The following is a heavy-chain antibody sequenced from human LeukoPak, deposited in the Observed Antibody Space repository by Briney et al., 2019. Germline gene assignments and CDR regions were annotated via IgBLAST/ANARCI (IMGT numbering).Heavy chain of an antibody. CDR1: GYTFNSYG. V-gene: IGHV1-2*02. CDR3: ARVGYCSRGVCYNYDY. J-gene: IGHJ4*02. Sequence: ASVKVSCKASGYTFNSYGFNWVRHAPGQGLEWVGWINPNTGGTNYAQKFKGRVLMTRDTSISTAYLELSSLKSDDTAVYYCARVGYCSRGVCYNYDYWGQGTQVTVSS. D-gene: IGHD2-8*01. CDR2: INPNTGGT.